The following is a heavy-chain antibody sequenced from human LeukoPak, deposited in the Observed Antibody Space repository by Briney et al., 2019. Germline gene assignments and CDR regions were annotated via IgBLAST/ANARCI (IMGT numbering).Heavy chain of an antibody. CDR2: IKQEGSEK. D-gene: IGHD3-22*01. V-gene: IGHV3-7*01. CDR3: AREILGNTYYYDSSGPQAPFDI. J-gene: IGHJ3*02. CDR1: GFTFSSYW. Sequence: GGSLRLSCAASGFTFSSYWMSWVRQAPGKGLEWVANIKQEGSEKYYVDSVKGRFTISRDNAKNSLYLQMNSLRAEDTAVYYCAREILGNTYYYDSSGPQAPFDIWGQGTMVTVSS.